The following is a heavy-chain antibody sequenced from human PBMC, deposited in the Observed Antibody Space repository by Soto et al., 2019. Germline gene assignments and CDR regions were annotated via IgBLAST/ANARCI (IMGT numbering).Heavy chain of an antibody. D-gene: IGHD3-9*01. Sequence: PGGSLRLSCAASGFTFSSYVMHCVRQAPCKGLEWVAVIWYDGSNKYYADSVKGRFTISRDNSKNTLYLQMNSLRAEDTAVYYCARDGRYFDWVLHPPSVVAEYYGVDVWGQCTTVTV. CDR3: ARDGRYFDWVLHPPSVVAEYYGVDV. CDR2: IWYDGSNK. J-gene: IGHJ6*02. CDR1: GFTFSSYV. V-gene: IGHV3-33*01.